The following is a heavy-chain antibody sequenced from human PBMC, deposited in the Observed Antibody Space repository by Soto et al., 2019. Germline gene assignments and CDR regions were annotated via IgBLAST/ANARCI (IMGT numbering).Heavy chain of an antibody. Sequence: GGSLRLSCAASGFTFSNYGMHWVRQAPGKGLEWVAVIWYDGSNKYYGESVKGRVTISRDNSKNTLYLQLNSLRAEDTAVYYCARAAGTFDYYFHMDVWGKGTTVTVSS. CDR1: GFTFSNYG. CDR2: IWYDGSNK. J-gene: IGHJ6*03. CDR3: ARAAGTFDYYFHMDV. V-gene: IGHV3-33*01. D-gene: IGHD1-26*01.